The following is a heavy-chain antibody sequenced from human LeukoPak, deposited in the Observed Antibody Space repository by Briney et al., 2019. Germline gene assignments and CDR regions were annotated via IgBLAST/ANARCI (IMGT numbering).Heavy chain of an antibody. V-gene: IGHV1-69*06. D-gene: IGHD2-2*01. CDR2: IIPMFGTA. J-gene: IGHJ4*02. CDR1: EYTFTRYH. Sequence: ASVKVSCKASEYTFTRYHMHWVRQAPGQGLEWMGGIIPMFGTANYAQKFQGRVTISADKSTSTAYMELSSLRSEDTAVYYCASGRTDIVVVPATLRNYFFDYWGQGTLVTVSS. CDR3: ASGRTDIVVVPATLRNYFFDY.